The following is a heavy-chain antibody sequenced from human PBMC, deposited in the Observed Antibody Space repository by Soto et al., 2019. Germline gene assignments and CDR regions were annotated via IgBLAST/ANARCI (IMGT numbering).Heavy chain of an antibody. CDR3: ARSYGVAAASPLDY. Sequence: HVQLQESGPGLVKPSQTLSLTCTVSGGSISSGGYYWSWIRQHPGKGLEWSGYIYYSGSTYYNPSLKRLVTISVDKTKNQCSLKLSYVTAADTAVYYCARSYGVAAASPLDYWGQGTLVTVS. CDR2: IYYSGST. CDR1: GGSISSGGYY. V-gene: IGHV4-31*01. J-gene: IGHJ4*02. D-gene: IGHD6-25*01.